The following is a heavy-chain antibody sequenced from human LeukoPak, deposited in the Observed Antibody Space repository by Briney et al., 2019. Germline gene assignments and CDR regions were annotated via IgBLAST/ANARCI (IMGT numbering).Heavy chain of an antibody. CDR1: GFTFSSYT. V-gene: IGHV3-21*04. Sequence: GGSLTLSCAASGFTFSSYTMNWVRQAPGKGLEWVSSITSSSSYIYYADSVKGRFTISRDNAKNSLYLQMNSLRAEDTALYYCARGSGSSWYFYFDYWGQGTLVTVSS. J-gene: IGHJ4*02. CDR3: ARGSGSSWYFYFDY. D-gene: IGHD6-13*01. CDR2: ITSSSSYI.